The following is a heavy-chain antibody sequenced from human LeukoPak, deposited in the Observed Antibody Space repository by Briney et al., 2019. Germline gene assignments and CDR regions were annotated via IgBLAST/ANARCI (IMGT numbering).Heavy chain of an antibody. CDR1: GFTFSSYG. CDR3: AKSRPFVGDYYYFYGMDV. Sequence: GGSLRLSCAASGFTFSSYGMHWVRQAPGKGLEWVAFIRYDGSNKYYADSVKGRFTISRDNSKNTLYLQMNSLRAEDTAVYYCAKSRPFVGDYYYFYGMDVWGQGTTVTVSS. CDR2: IRYDGSNK. D-gene: IGHD2-21*01. J-gene: IGHJ6*02. V-gene: IGHV3-30*02.